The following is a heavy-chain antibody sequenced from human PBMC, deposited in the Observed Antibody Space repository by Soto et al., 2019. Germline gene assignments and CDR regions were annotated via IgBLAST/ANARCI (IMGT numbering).Heavy chain of an antibody. CDR1: GYSFTDYH. CDR2: INPKSGGT. Sequence: ASVKVSCKASGYSFTDYHIHWVRQAPGQGLEWLGRINPKSGGTSTAQKFQGWVTMTTDTSISTASMELTRLTSDDTAIYYCARGDSTDCSNGVCSFFYNHDMDVWGQG. J-gene: IGHJ6*02. V-gene: IGHV1-2*04. D-gene: IGHD2-8*01. CDR3: ARGDSTDCSNGVCSFFYNHDMDV.